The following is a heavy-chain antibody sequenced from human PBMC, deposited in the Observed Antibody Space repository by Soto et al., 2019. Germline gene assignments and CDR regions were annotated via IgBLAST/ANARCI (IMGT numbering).Heavy chain of an antibody. CDR2: ISPYNGNT. CDR1: GYTFVSYG. J-gene: IGHJ4*02. CDR3: VRAQYFFDSSGYYDY. V-gene: IGHV1-18*01. Sequence: QVQLVQSGAEVKQPGASVKVSCKVSGYTFVSYGIAWVRQAPGQGLEWMGWISPYNGNTNYAQKLQGRVTMTTDTSTSTAYMDLTSLRSDDTAVYYCVRAQYFFDSSGYYDYWGQGTLVTVSS. D-gene: IGHD3-22*01.